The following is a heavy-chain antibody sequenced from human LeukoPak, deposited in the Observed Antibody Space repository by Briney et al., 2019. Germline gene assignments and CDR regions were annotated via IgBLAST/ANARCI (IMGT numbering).Heavy chain of an antibody. Sequence: ASVKVSCKASGYTFTGYYMHWVRQAPGQGLEWMGRINPNSGGTNYAQKFQGRVTMTRDTSISTAYMELSRLRSDDTAVYYCAREDTLYYYGSGSYQFDYWSQGTLVTVSS. CDR2: INPNSGGT. D-gene: IGHD3-10*01. V-gene: IGHV1-2*06. J-gene: IGHJ4*02. CDR3: AREDTLYYYGSGSYQFDY. CDR1: GYTFTGYY.